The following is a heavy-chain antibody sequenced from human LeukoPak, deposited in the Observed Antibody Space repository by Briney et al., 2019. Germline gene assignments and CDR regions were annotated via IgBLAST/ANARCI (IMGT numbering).Heavy chain of an antibody. Sequence: GGSLRLSCAASGFTFSNYAMNWVRQAPGKGLEWVSVISGSGGSTNYADSVKGRFTISRDNSKNTLYLQMNSLRAEDTAVYYCAKGGSSSWYYFDSWGQGTLVTVSS. D-gene: IGHD6-13*01. CDR2: ISGSGGST. V-gene: IGHV3-23*01. CDR3: AKGGSSSWYYFDS. CDR1: GFTFSNYA. J-gene: IGHJ4*02.